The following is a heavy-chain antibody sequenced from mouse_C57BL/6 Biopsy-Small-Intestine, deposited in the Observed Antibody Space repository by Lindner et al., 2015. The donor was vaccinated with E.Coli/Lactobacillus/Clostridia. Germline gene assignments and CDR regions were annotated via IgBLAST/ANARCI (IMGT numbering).Heavy chain of an antibody. D-gene: IGHD1-1*01. J-gene: IGHJ4*01. Sequence: VQLQESGAELVKPGASVKLSCTASGFNIKDYYMHWVKQGTEQGLEWIGRIDPEDGETKYAPKFQGKATITADTSSNTAYLQLSSLTSEDTAVYYCALYYYGSSSYYYAMDYWGQGTSVTVSS. CDR3: ALYYYGSSSYYYAMDY. CDR2: IDPEDGET. V-gene: IGHV14-2*01. CDR1: GFNIKDYY.